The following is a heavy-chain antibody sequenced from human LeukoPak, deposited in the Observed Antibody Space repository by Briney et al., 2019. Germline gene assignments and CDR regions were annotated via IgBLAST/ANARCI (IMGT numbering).Heavy chain of an antibody. CDR1: GDSVSSNSAV. D-gene: IGHD3-22*01. V-gene: IGHV6-1*01. CDR2: TYYRSKLYN. Sequence: PSQTLSLTCALSGDSVSSNSAVWNRSRQSPSRGLEWLGRTYYRSKLYNDYAVSVKSRITINPDTSKNQFSLQLISVTPEDTAVYYCARYDSSDYYGMDVWGQGTTVTVSS. CDR3: ARYDSSDYYGMDV. J-gene: IGHJ6*02.